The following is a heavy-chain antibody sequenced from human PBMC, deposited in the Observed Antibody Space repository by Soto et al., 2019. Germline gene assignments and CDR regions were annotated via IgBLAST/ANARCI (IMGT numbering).Heavy chain of an antibody. CDR2: ISAYNGNT. V-gene: IGHV1-18*04. J-gene: IGHJ5*02. D-gene: IGHD3-3*01. Sequence: QVQLVQSGAEVKKPGASVKVSSKASGYTFTSYGISWVRQAPGQGLEWMGWISAYNGNTNYAQKLQGRVTMTTDTSTSTAYMELRSLRSDDTAVYYCARTHYDFWSGYYTGWFDPWGQGTLVTVSS. CDR3: ARTHYDFWSGYYTGWFDP. CDR1: GYTFTSYG.